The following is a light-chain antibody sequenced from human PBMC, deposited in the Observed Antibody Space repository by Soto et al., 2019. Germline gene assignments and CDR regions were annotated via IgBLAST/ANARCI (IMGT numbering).Light chain of an antibody. Sequence: QPVLTQPPSVSGAPGQTVTISCTGSNSNVGGGYDVHWYQQLPGSAPKLLIYANNNRPSGVPDRFSGSKSGTSASLAITGLQAEDEADYYCQSYDPTTNVVFGGGTKLTVL. CDR2: ANN. V-gene: IGLV1-40*01. CDR3: QSYDPTTNVV. CDR1: NSNVGGGYD. J-gene: IGLJ2*01.